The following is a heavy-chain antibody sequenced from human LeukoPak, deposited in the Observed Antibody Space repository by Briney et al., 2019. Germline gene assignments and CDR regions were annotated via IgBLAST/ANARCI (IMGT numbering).Heavy chain of an antibody. J-gene: IGHJ5*02. CDR1: GGSFSGYY. CDR2: INHSGST. V-gene: IGHV4-34*01. CDR3: ARAISSSWRLLDWFDP. D-gene: IGHD6-13*01. Sequence: SETLSLTCAVYGGSFSGYYWSWIRQPPGKGLEWIGEINHSGSTNYNPSLKSRVTISVDTSKNQFSLKLSSVTAADTAVYYCARAISSSWRLLDWFDPWGQGTLVTVSS.